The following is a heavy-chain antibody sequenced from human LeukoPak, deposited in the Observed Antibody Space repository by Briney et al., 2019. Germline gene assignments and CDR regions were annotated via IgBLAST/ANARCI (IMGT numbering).Heavy chain of an antibody. CDR2: IYHSGST. Sequence: SQTLSLTCTVSGGSISSGGYYWSWIRQPPGKGLEWIGYIYHSGSTYYNPSLKSRVTISVDRSKNQFSLKLSSVTAADTAVYYCAGVSSSAYHAFDIWGQGTMVTVSS. J-gene: IGHJ3*02. V-gene: IGHV4-30-2*01. CDR3: AGVSSSAYHAFDI. D-gene: IGHD6-6*01. CDR1: GGSISSGGYY.